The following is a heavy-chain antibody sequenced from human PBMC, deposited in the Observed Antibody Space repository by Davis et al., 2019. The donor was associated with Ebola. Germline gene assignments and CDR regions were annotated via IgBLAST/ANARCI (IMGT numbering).Heavy chain of an antibody. Sequence: SCKASGYTFTSYAMHWVRQAPGKGLEWVAVISYDGSNKYYADSVKGRFTISRDNSKNTLYLQMNSLRAEDTAVYYCARDILEAGSAFDIWGQGTMVTVSS. V-gene: IGHV3-30-3*01. CDR1: GYTFTSYA. CDR2: ISYDGSNK. J-gene: IGHJ3*02. D-gene: IGHD6-19*01. CDR3: ARDILEAGSAFDI.